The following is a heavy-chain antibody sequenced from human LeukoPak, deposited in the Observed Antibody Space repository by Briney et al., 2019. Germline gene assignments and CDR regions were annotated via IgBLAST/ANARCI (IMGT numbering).Heavy chain of an antibody. J-gene: IGHJ3*02. CDR1: GFTFSNHW. CDR2: INGDGTST. V-gene: IGHV3-74*01. CDR3: ARTGSGGDLDI. D-gene: IGHD2-15*01. Sequence: GGSLRLSCAASGFTFSNHWLHWVRQAPGKGLGWVSRINGDGTSTIYADSVKGRFTISRDNAKSTVYLQMNSLRAEDTAVYYCARTGSGGDLDIWGQGTMVTVSS.